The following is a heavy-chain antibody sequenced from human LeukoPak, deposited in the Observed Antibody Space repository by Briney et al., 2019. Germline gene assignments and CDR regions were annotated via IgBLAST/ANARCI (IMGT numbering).Heavy chain of an antibody. Sequence: SQTLSLTCAASGGSISSGGYSWSWIRQPPGKGLEWIGYIYHSGSTYYNPSLKSRVTISVDRSKNQFSLKLSSVTAADTAVYYCARGKDDSSGYYFVGSPVHAFDIWGQGTMVTVSP. J-gene: IGHJ3*02. D-gene: IGHD3-22*01. CDR1: GGSISSGGYS. CDR3: ARGKDDSSGYYFVGSPVHAFDI. CDR2: IYHSGST. V-gene: IGHV4-30-2*01.